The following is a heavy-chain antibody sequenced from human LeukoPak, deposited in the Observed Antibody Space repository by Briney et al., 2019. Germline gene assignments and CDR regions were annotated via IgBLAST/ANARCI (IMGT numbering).Heavy chain of an antibody. CDR3: ARDGGKAAAGTIDS. CDR2: ISSDGTQK. V-gene: IGHV3-30*19. D-gene: IGHD6-25*01. Sequence: PGGSLRLSCAASGFTFSSYGMHWVRQAPGKGLEWVAVISSDGTQKYGTDSVKGRFTISRDNSKNTLFLQMNSLRGDDTAIYYCARDGGKAAAGTIDSWGQGTLVVVSS. CDR1: GFTFSSYG. J-gene: IGHJ4*02.